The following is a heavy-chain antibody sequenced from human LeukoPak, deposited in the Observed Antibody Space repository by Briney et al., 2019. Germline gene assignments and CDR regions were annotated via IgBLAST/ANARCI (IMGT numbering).Heavy chain of an antibody. CDR1: GFTFDDYA. J-gene: IGHJ6*03. CDR3: ARESTVTTSSYYYMGV. D-gene: IGHD4-11*01. Sequence: GRSLRLSCAASGFTFDDYAMHWVRQAPGKGLEWVSGISWNSGSIGYADSVKGRFTISRDNSRDTLYLQMNSLRSEDTAMYYCARESTVTTSSYYYMGVWGNGTTVTVSS. V-gene: IGHV3-9*01. CDR2: ISWNSGSI.